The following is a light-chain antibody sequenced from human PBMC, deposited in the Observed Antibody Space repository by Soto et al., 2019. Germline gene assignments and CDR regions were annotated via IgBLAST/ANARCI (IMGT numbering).Light chain of an antibody. CDR1: QSLLHSNGYNY. Sequence: DIVMTQSPLSLPVTPGETASISCRSSQSLLHSNGYNYLDWYLQKPGQSPQLLMYLASNRASGDPDRFSGSGTGTDSTLKISRVEAEDVVVYYCMQALQTPPTFGGGTKVEIK. J-gene: IGKJ4*01. CDR3: MQALQTPPT. V-gene: IGKV2-28*01. CDR2: LAS.